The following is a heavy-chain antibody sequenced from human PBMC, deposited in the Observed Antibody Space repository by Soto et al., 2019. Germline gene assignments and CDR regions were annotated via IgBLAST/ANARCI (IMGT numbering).Heavy chain of an antibody. CDR2: IHYSGTT. Sequence: PSETLSLTCRFSVDSIRDTIYYCGWVRQSPWKGLEWIGSIHYSGTTQFHPSLKTRVTISVDTSKNEFSLRLRSVTATDTGVYFCARNLKAVDAAMAYWGQGIPVTVSS. CDR3: ARNLKAVDAAMAY. D-gene: IGHD6-19*01. V-gene: IGHV4-39*01. J-gene: IGHJ4*02. CDR1: VDSIRDTIYY.